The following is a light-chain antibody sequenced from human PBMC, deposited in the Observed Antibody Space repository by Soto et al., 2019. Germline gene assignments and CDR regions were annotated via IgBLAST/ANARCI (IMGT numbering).Light chain of an antibody. J-gene: IGLJ3*02. CDR1: SSDVGSYNL. CDR3: CSYAGSRRV. Sequence: QSAVTQPASVSGSPGQSITISCTGTSSDVGSYNLVSWYQQHPGKAPKLMIYEVSKRPSGVSNRFSGSKSGNTASLTISGLQAEDEADYYCCSYAGSRRVFGGGTKLTVL. CDR2: EVS. V-gene: IGLV2-23*02.